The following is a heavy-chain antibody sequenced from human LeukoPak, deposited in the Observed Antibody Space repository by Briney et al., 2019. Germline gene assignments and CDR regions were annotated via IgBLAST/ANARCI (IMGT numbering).Heavy chain of an antibody. D-gene: IGHD3-22*01. Sequence: GGSLRLSCAASGFIFSRYVMNWVRQAPGKGLEWVSGISGSADNTYYADSVKGRFTISRDNSRNTLYLQMNSLRAEDTAVYYCARSLYDYDSSGYSFFDYWGQGTLVTVSS. CDR2: ISGSADNT. V-gene: IGHV3-23*01. J-gene: IGHJ4*02. CDR1: GFIFSRYV. CDR3: ARSLYDYDSSGYSFFDY.